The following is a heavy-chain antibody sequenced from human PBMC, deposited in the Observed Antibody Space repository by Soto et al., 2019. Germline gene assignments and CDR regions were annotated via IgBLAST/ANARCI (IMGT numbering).Heavy chain of an antibody. CDR3: ARGWEAYSSSLDY. Sequence: QVPLQQSGPGLVKPSQTLSLTCAISGDSVSSNSAAWNWIRQSPSRGLEWLGRTYYRSKWYADYAVPLRSRITINPDTSKNHFSLQLNSVTPEDTAVYYCARGWEAYSSSLDYWGQGTLVTVSS. CDR1: GDSVSSNSAA. CDR2: TYYRSKWYA. V-gene: IGHV6-1*01. D-gene: IGHD6-13*01. J-gene: IGHJ4*02.